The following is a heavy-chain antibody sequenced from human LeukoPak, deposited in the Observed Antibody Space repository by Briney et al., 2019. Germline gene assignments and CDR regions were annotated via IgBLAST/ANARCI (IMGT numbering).Heavy chain of an antibody. V-gene: IGHV1-18*01. J-gene: IGHJ3*02. CDR2: ISAYNGNT. CDR3: ARSRNYDILTGYYVDDAFDI. CDR1: GYTFTSYG. D-gene: IGHD3-9*01. Sequence: ASVKVSCKASGYTFTSYGISCVRQAPGQGLEWVGWISAYNGNTNYAQKLQGRVTMTTDTSTSTAYMELRRLRSDDTAVYYCARSRNYDILTGYYVDDAFDIWGQGTMVTVSS.